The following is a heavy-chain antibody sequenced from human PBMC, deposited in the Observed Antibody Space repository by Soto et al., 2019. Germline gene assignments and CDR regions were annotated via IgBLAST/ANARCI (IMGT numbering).Heavy chain of an antibody. CDR1: GFTFSSYA. D-gene: IGHD6-19*01. V-gene: IGHV3-30-3*01. CDR3: AREASAVAHPPVLGSRGPGSDDNNYGMDV. J-gene: IGHJ6*02. CDR2: ISYDGSNK. Sequence: GGSLRLSCAASGFTFSSYAMHWVRQAPGKGLEWVAVISYDGSNKYYADTVKGRFTIPRDNSKNTLYLQMNSLRAEDTAVYYCAREASAVAHPPVLGSRGPGSDDNNYGMDVWGQGTTVTVSS.